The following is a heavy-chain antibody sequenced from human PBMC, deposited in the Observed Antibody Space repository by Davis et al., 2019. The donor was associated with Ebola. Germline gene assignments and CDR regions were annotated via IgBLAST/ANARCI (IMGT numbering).Heavy chain of an antibody. Sequence: GGSLRLSCAASGFTFSSYAMSWVRQAPGKGLEWVSAISGSGGSTYYADSVKGRFTISRDNSKNTLYLQMNSLRVEDTAVYYCVREYSGQTTGWFGWLDPWGQGALVTVSS. D-gene: IGHD3-10*01. CDR1: GFTFSSYA. V-gene: IGHV3-23*01. J-gene: IGHJ5*02. CDR3: VREYSGQTTGWFGWLDP. CDR2: ISGSGGST.